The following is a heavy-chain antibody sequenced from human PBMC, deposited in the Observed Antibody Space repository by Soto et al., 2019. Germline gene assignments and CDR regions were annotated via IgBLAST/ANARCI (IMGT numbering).Heavy chain of an antibody. CDR2: IYPGDSDT. V-gene: IGHV5-51*01. CDR1: GYTFTDYW. CDR3: ARGCYSGNSKDPFYI. J-gene: IGHJ3*02. Sequence: GESLTISCKGSGYTFTDYWLGWVRQIPGKGLECMGFIYPGDSDTRYSPSFQGQVTISADMSISTAYLQWSSLKASDTAMFYCARGCYSGNSKDPFYIWGPATKDTVSS. D-gene: IGHD2-15*01.